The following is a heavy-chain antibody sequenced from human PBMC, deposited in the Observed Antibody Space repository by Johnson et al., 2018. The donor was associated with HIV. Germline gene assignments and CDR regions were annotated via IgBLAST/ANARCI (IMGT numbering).Heavy chain of an antibody. D-gene: IGHD6-6*01. V-gene: IGHV3-30*14. CDR3: ARGSSGSFDL. CDR1: GFTFSSYA. CDR2: ISYDGSNK. J-gene: IGHJ3*01. Sequence: QVQLVESGGDVVQPGRSLRLSCAASGFTFSSYAMHWVRQAPGKGLEWVAVISYDGSNKYYADSVKDRFTISRDSSQNAVYLQMSSLRAEDTALYYCARGSSGSFDLWGRGTMVTVSS.